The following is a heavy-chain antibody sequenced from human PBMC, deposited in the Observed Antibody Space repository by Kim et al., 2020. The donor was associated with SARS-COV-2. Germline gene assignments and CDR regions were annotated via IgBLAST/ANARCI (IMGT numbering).Heavy chain of an antibody. V-gene: IGHV3-30*02. CDR3: AKDGGRWAYSGYERYFDY. D-gene: IGHD5-12*01. J-gene: IGHJ4*02. Sequence: KGRFTISRDNSKNTLYLQMNSLRAEDTAVYYCAKDGGRWAYSGYERYFDYWGQGTLVTVSS.